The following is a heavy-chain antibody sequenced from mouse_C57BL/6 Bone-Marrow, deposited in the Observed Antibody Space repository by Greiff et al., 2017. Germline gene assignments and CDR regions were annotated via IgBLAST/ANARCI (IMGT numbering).Heavy chain of an antibody. J-gene: IGHJ3*01. V-gene: IGHV1-4*01. CDR3: ARYRSSGPGFAY. CDR1: GYTFTSYT. D-gene: IGHD3-2*02. CDR2: INPSSGYT. Sequence: QVQLQQSGAELARPGASVKMSCKASGYTFTSYTMHWVKQRPGQGLEWIGYINPSSGYTKYNQKFKDKATLTADKSSSTAYMQLSSLTSEDSAVYYCARYRSSGPGFAYWGQGTLVTVSA.